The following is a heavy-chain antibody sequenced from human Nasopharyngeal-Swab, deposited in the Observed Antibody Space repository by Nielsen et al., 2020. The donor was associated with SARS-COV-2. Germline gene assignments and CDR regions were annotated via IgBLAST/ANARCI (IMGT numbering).Heavy chain of an antibody. CDR2: INHSGST. Sequence: SEILSLTCAVYGGSFSGYYWSWIRQPPGKGLEWIGEINHSGSTNYNPSLKSRVTISVDTSKNQFSLKLSSVTAADTAVYYCARGLPTRSIAAARPYFDYWGRGTLVTVSS. CDR3: ARGLPTRSIAAARPYFDY. V-gene: IGHV4-34*01. D-gene: IGHD6-13*01. J-gene: IGHJ4*02. CDR1: GGSFSGYY.